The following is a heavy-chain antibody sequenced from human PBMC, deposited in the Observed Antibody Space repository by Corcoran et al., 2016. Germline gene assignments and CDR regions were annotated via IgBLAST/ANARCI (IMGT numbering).Heavy chain of an antibody. Sequence: EVQVVQSGAELRKPGESLKISCKASGYSFTSYWIGWVRQMPGEGLEWMGIIYPGDSDTRYSPSFQGQVTISADKSISTAYLQWSSLKASDPAIEYCGRWTSLTPYYFDYWGQGTLVTVSS. V-gene: IGHV5-51*01. CDR3: GRWTSLTPYYFDY. D-gene: IGHD4-17*01. CDR2: IYPGDSDT. J-gene: IGHJ4*02. CDR1: GYSFTSYW.